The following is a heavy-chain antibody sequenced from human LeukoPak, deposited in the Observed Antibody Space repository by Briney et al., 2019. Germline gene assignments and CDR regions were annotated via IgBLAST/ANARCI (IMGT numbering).Heavy chain of an antibody. Sequence: GSSVKVSCKASGGTFSSYAISWVRQAPGQGLEWMGGIIPIFGTANYAQKFQGRVTITADESTSTAYMELSSLRSEDTAVYYCARVPRLGGPANGMDVWGQGTTVTVSS. CDR3: ARVPRLGGPANGMDV. J-gene: IGHJ6*02. CDR2: IIPIFGTA. V-gene: IGHV1-69*01. D-gene: IGHD3-16*01. CDR1: GGTFSSYA.